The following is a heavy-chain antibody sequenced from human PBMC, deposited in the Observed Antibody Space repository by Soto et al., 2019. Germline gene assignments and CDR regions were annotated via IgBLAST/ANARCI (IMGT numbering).Heavy chain of an antibody. CDR2: ITWNSVST. Sequence: QLVESGGGLVQPGGSLRLSCVASGFSFDDFAMHWVRQAPGKGLEWISGITWNSVSTDYANSVKGRFTVSRDNAKNSLYLQMSSLTTEDTALYFCAKERVRFLDARGQGTLVTVSS. CDR3: AKERVRFLDA. D-gene: IGHD3-3*01. CDR1: GFSFDDFA. V-gene: IGHV3-9*01. J-gene: IGHJ4*02.